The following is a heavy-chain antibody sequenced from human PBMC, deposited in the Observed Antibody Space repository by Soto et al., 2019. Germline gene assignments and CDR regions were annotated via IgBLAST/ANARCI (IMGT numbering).Heavy chain of an antibody. V-gene: IGHV3-15*01. CDR2: IKSKSDGETA. CDR1: GLTFSNVW. D-gene: IGHD5-18*01. CDR3: AITAMINRDSSTSFDY. Sequence: EVQLVESGGGSVQPGGSLRLSCAASGLTFSNVWMTWVRQAPGKGLEWVGRIKSKSDGETADVAAPVKARFTISRDESKNTVFLEMNSLKSEDTALYYCAITAMINRDSSTSFDYWGRGTQVTVSS. J-gene: IGHJ4*02.